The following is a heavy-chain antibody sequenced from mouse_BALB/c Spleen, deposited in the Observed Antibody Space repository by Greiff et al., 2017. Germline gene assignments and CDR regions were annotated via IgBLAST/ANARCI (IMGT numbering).Heavy chain of an antibody. V-gene: IGHV14-3*02. CDR3: ARGGIPTVVAGTFDY. D-gene: IGHD1-1*01. J-gene: IGHJ2*01. CDR2: IDPANGNT. CDR1: GFNIKDTY. Sequence: EVQLVESGAELVKPGASVKLSCTASGFNIKDTYMHWVKQRPEQGLEWIGRIDPANGNTKYDPKFQGKATITADTSSNTAYLQLSSLTSEDTAVYYCARGGIPTVVAGTFDYGGQGTTLTVSS.